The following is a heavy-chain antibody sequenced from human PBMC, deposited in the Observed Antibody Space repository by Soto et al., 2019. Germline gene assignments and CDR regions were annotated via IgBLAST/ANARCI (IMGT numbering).Heavy chain of an antibody. CDR1: GGSFSGYY. V-gene: IGHV4-34*01. CDR2: INHSGST. Sequence: PSETLSLTCAVYGGSFSGYYWSWIRQPPGKGLEWIGEINHSGSTNYNPSLKSRVTISVDTSKNQFSLKLSSVTAADTAVYYCAFRSAPDYYYYYYMVVWGKGTTVTVSS. D-gene: IGHD6-6*01. J-gene: IGHJ6*03. CDR3: AFRSAPDYYYYYYMVV.